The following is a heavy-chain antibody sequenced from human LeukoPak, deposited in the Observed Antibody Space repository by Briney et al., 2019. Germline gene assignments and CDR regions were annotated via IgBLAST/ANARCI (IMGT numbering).Heavy chain of an antibody. CDR3: AKDHMSSPVTYGYSFDS. D-gene: IGHD5-18*01. J-gene: IGHJ4*02. V-gene: IGHV3-23*01. CDR1: GFTFNIYA. Sequence: GGSLRLSCAASGFTFNIYAMNCVRQAPGKGLEWVAAISGSGSSTGDADSVKGRFTISRDNSKNTLYLQMSSLRAEDTAVYYCAKDHMSSPVTYGYSFDSWGQGTLVTVSS. CDR2: ISGSGSST.